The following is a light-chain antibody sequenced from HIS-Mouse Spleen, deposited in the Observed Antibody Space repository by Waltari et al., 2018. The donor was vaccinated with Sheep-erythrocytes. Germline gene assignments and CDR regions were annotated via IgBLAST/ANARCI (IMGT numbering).Light chain of an antibody. CDR3: QAWDSSIVV. CDR2: QDT. CDR1: TLGDKY. V-gene: IGLV3-1*01. Sequence: SSELTQPPSVSVSPGQTASITCSGDTLGDKYACWYQQKPGQSPVLVIYQDTKRPSGIPERFSGSNSGNTATLTISGTQAMYEADYYCQAWDSSIVVFGGGTKLTVL. J-gene: IGLJ2*01.